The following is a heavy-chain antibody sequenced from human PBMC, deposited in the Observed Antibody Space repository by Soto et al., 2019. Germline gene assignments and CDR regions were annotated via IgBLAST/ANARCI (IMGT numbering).Heavy chain of an antibody. V-gene: IGHV1-8*01. CDR2: MNPTSGNT. CDR1: GDTFTNYD. Sequence: QVQLVQSGAEVKKPGASVKVSCKASGDTFTNYDIKWVRQATGQGLEWRGWMNPTSGNTGNAQKFXGRVTMTRNTSISTAYMELSSLRSEDTAVYYCARGRNGMDVWGQGTTVTVSS. CDR3: ARGRNGMDV. J-gene: IGHJ6*02.